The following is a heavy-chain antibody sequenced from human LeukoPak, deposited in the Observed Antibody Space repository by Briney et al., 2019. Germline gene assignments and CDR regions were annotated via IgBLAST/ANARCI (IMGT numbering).Heavy chain of an antibody. D-gene: IGHD3-9*01. Sequence: GASVKVSCKASGYTFTSYAMNWVRQAPGQGLEWMGWINTNTGNPTYAQGFTGRFVFSLDTSVSTAYLQISSLKAEDTAVYYCARAPRYYDILTGYYPPIDYWGQGTLVTVSS. V-gene: IGHV7-4-1*02. CDR3: ARAPRYYDILTGYYPPIDY. J-gene: IGHJ4*02. CDR1: GYTFTSYA. CDR2: INTNTGNP.